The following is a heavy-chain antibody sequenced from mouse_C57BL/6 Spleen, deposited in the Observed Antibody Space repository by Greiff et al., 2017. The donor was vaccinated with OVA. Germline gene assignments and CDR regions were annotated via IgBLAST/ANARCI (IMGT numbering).Heavy chain of an antibody. Sequence: SGAELVRPGASVTLSCKASGYTFTDYEMHWVKQTPVHGLEWIGAIDPETGGTAYNQKFKGKAILTADKSSSTAYMELRSLTSEDSAVYYCTRGRTGVFDYWGQGTTLTVSS. V-gene: IGHV1-15*01. CDR1: GYTFTDYE. CDR2: IDPETGGT. J-gene: IGHJ2*01. CDR3: TRGRTGVFDY. D-gene: IGHD1-1*02.